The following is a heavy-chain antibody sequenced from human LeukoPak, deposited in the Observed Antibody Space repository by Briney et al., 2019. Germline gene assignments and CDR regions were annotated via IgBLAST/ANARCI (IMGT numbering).Heavy chain of an antibody. J-gene: IGHJ5*02. CDR1: GGSISSYY. CDR3: ARDNHYDFWSGYPPGRVWFDP. CDR2: IYYSGST. V-gene: IGHV4-59*12. Sequence: SETLSLTCTVSGGSISSYYWSWIRQPPGKGLEWIGYIYYSGSTKYNPSLKSRVTISVDTSKNQFSLKLSSVTAADTAVYYCARDNHYDFWSGYPPGRVWFDPWGQGTLVTVSS. D-gene: IGHD3-3*01.